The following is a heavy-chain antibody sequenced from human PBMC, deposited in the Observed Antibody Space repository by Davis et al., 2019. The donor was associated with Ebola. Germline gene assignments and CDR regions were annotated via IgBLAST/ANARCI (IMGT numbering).Heavy chain of an antibody. CDR3: AKDFYGSGSYIEV. CDR2: ITSNSGTT. J-gene: IGHJ4*02. V-gene: IGHV3-9*01. Sequence: PGGSLRLSCATSGLTFDNYAMHWFRQAPGKGLEWVSGITSNSGTTAYADSVKGRFTISRDNAKDSLYLPMNSLRIEDTAVYYCAKDFYGSGSYIEVWGQGTLVAVSS. D-gene: IGHD3-10*01. CDR1: GLTFDNYA.